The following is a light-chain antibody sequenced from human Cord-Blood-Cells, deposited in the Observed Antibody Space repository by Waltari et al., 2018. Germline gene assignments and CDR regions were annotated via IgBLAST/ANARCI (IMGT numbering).Light chain of an antibody. CDR1: SSNIGSNY. CDR2: RNN. CDR3: AAWDDSLSGPVWV. Sequence: QSVLTQPPSASGTPGQRVTISCSGSSSNIGSNYVYWYQQLPGTAPKLLIYRNNQRPSGVPDRFSGSKSGTSASLAISGLRSEDEAYYYCAAWDDSLSGPVWVFGGGTKLTVL. J-gene: IGLJ3*02. V-gene: IGLV1-47*01.